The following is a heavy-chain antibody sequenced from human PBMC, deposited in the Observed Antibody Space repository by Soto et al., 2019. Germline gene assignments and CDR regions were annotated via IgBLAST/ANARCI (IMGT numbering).Heavy chain of an antibody. J-gene: IGHJ6*02. Sequence: GESLKISCKGSGYSFTSYWISWVRQMPGKGLEWMGRIDPSDSYTNYRPSFQGHVTISADKSISTAYLQWSSLKASDTAMYYCARLMTGGYYYYGMDVGGQGTTVTVSS. D-gene: IGHD3-10*01. CDR2: IDPSDSYT. CDR3: ARLMTGGYYYYGMDV. V-gene: IGHV5-10-1*01. CDR1: GYSFTSYW.